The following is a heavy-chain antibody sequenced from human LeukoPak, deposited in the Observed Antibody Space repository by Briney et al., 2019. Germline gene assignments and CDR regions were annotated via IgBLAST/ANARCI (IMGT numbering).Heavy chain of an antibody. D-gene: IGHD2-21*02. CDR2: IYSGGST. V-gene: IGHV3-53*01. J-gene: IGHJ4*02. CDR3: ARAGHYYFDY. Sequence: PGGSLRLSCAASGFTVSSNYMSWVRQAPGKGLEWVSVIYSGGSTYYADSVKGRFTISRDNAKNSLYLQMNSLRAEDTAVYYCARAGHYYFDYWGQGTLVTVSS. CDR1: GFTVSSNY.